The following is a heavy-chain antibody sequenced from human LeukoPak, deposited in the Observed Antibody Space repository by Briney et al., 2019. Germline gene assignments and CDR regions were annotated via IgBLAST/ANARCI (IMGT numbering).Heavy chain of an antibody. CDR1: GFTFSSYG. J-gene: IGHJ4*02. CDR2: IRYDGNNK. D-gene: IGHD2-8*01. V-gene: IGHV3-30*02. CDR3: AKDLSQGPYCTNGVCSMIFDY. Sequence: GGSLRLSCAASGFTFSSYGMHWVRQAPGKGLEWVAFIRYDGNNKYYADSVKGRFTISRDNSKNTLYLQMNSLRAEDTSVYYCAKDLSQGPYCTNGVCSMIFDYWGQGTLVTVSS.